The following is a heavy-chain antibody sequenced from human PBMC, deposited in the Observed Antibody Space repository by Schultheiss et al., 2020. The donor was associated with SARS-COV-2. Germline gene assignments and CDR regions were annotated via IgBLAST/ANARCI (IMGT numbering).Heavy chain of an antibody. CDR1: GYSFPNYW. CDR3: ASAYSSSSWYFDL. Sequence: KVSCKASGYSFPNYWIGWVRHMPGEGLQWMAIIYPIDPDIRYSPSFQGQVTISVDKSINTVYLKWSSLKASDTAMYYCASAYSSSSWYFDLWGRGTLVTVSS. D-gene: IGHD6-6*01. J-gene: IGHJ2*01. V-gene: IGHV5-51*01. CDR2: IYPIDPDI.